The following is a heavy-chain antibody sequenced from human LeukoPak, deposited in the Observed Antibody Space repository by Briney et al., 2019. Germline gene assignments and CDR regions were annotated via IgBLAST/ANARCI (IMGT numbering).Heavy chain of an antibody. CDR3: ARRVGSGWPVQH. Sequence: GASVKVSCKASGYTFSSYDINWVRQATGQGLEWMGWMNPNSGNTGYAQKFQGRLNMTRNTSIDTAYMELSSLSSDDTAVYYCARRVGSGWPVQHWGQGTLVTVSS. D-gene: IGHD6-19*01. CDR2: MNPNSGNT. J-gene: IGHJ1*01. V-gene: IGHV1-8*01. CDR1: GYTFSSYD.